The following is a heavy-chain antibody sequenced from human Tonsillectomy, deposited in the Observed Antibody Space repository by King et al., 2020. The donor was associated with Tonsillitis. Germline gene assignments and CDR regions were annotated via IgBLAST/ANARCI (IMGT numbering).Heavy chain of an antibody. CDR2: INPNSGGT. Sequence: VQLVESGAEVKKPGASVKVSCKASGYTFTGYYLHWVRQAPGQGLEWMGWINPNSGGTSYARRFQDRVTVTRDTSISTAYMELSRLRSDDTAVFYCARGGGDFDYGGQGTLVTVSS. D-gene: IGHD3-10*01. V-gene: IGHV1-2*02. J-gene: IGHJ4*02. CDR1: GYTFTGYY. CDR3: ARGGGDFDY.